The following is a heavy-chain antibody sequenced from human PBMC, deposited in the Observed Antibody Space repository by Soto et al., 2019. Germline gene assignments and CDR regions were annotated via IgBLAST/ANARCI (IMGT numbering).Heavy chain of an antibody. D-gene: IGHD5-18*01. CDR1: GGSFRGYY. CDR3: ARLSPEDFGYSYGPDYYYYGMDV. V-gene: IGHV4-34*01. Sequence: SETLSLTCAVYGGSFRGYYWSWIRQPPGKGLEWIGEINHSGSTNYNPSLKSRVTISVDTSKNQFSLKLSSVTAADTAVYYCARLSPEDFGYSYGPDYYYYGMDVWGQGTTVTVSS. CDR2: INHSGST. J-gene: IGHJ6*02.